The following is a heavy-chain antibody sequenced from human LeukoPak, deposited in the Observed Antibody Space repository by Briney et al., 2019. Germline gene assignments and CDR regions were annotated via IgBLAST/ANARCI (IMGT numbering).Heavy chain of an antibody. CDR3: AGRNVLRYFVEDY. Sequence: GGSLRLSCAASGFTFSSYAMHWVRQAPGKGLEWVAVISYDGSNKYYADSVKGRFTISRDNSKNTLYLQMNSLRAEDTAVYYCAGRNVLRYFVEDYWGQGTLVTVSS. V-gene: IGHV3-30-3*01. CDR2: ISYDGSNK. J-gene: IGHJ4*02. CDR1: GFTFSSYA. D-gene: IGHD3-9*01.